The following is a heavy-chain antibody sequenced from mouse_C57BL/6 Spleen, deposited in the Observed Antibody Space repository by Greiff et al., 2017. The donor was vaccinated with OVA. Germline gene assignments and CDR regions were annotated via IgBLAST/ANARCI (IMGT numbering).Heavy chain of an antibody. Sequence: QVQLKESGAELVRPGASVTLSCKASGYTFTDYEMHWVKQTPVHGLEWIGAIDPETGGTAYNQKFKGKAILTADKSSSTAYLELRSLTSEDSAVYYCTRGAVKDYWGQGTTLTVSS. V-gene: IGHV1-15*01. CDR2: IDPETGGT. CDR1: GYTFTDYE. D-gene: IGHD2-2*01. CDR3: TRGAVKDY. J-gene: IGHJ2*01.